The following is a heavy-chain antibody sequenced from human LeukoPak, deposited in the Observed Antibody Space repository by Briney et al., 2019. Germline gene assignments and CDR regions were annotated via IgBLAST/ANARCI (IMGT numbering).Heavy chain of an antibody. CDR2: IIPIFGTA. J-gene: IGHJ4*02. CDR3: ARVSGIVGAYAFDY. D-gene: IGHD1-26*01. V-gene: IGHV1-69*05. Sequence: GASVKVSCKASGGTFSSYAISWVRQAPGQGLEWMGGIIPIFGTANYAQKFQGRVTITTDESTSTAYMELSSLRSEDTAVYYRARVSGIVGAYAFDYWGQGTLVTVSS. CDR1: GGTFSSYA.